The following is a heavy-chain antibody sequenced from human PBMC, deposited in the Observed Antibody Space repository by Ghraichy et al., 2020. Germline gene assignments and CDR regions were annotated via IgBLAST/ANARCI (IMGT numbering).Heavy chain of an antibody. CDR1: GYTLTELS. CDR2: FDPEDGET. D-gene: IGHD3-22*01. CDR3: ATVSYYDSSGYSVRAFDI. J-gene: IGHJ3*02. Sequence: ASVKVSCKVSGYTLTELSMHWVRQAPGKGLEWMGGFDPEDGETIYAQKFQGRVTMTEDTSTDTAYMELSSLRSEDTAVYYCATVSYYDSSGYSVRAFDIWGQGTMVTVSS. V-gene: IGHV1-24*01.